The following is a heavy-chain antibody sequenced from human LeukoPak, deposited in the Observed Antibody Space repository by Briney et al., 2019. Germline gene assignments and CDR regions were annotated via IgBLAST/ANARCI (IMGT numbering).Heavy chain of an antibody. V-gene: IGHV4-61*01. CDR3: ARAVVLYYDGSGYSTRFDY. D-gene: IGHD3-22*01. J-gene: IGHJ4*02. Sequence: SETLSLTCTVSGGSVSSGNYYWSWIRQPPGKGLEWIGYIHYNGSTNYTPSLKSRVTISLDTSKNQFSLKLRSVTAADTAMYYCARAVVLYYDGSGYSTRFDYWGQGTLVTVSS. CDR2: IHYNGST. CDR1: GGSVSSGNYY.